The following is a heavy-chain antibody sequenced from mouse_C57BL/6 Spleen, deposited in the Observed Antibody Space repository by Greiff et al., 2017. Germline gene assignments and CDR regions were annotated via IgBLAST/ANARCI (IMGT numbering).Heavy chain of an antibody. CDR1: GYTFTDYE. D-gene: IGHD4-1*01. CDR3: TRDEEGTGDY. J-gene: IGHJ2*01. V-gene: IGHV1-15*01. Sequence: QVQLQQSGAELVRPGASVTLSCKASGYTFTDYEMHWVKQTPVHGLEWIGAIDPETGGTAYNQKFKGKAILTADKSSSTAYMELRSLTSEDSAVYYCTRDEEGTGDYWGQGTTLTVSS. CDR2: IDPETGGT.